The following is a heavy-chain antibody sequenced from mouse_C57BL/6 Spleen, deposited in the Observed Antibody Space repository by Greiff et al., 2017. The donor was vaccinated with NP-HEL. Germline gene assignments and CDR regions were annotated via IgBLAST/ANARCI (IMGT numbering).Heavy chain of an antibody. CDR2: LWTGGGT. CDR1: GFSLTSYA. Sequence: QVQLKESGPGLVAPSQSLSITCTVSGFSLTSYAISWVRQPPGKGLEWLGVLWTGGGTNYNSALKSRLSISKDNSKSQVFLKMNSLQTDDTARYYCARKSYDGYFDYWGQGTTLTVSS. D-gene: IGHD2-3*01. J-gene: IGHJ2*01. V-gene: IGHV2-9-1*01. CDR3: ARKSYDGYFDY.